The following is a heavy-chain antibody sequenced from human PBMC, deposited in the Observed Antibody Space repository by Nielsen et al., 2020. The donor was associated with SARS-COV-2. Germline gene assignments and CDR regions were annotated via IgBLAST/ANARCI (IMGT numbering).Heavy chain of an antibody. V-gene: IGHV4-34*01. Sequence: LETLSLTCAVYGGSFSGYYWSWIRQPPGKGLEWIGEINHSGSTNYNPSLKSRVTISVDTSKNQFSLKLSSVTAADTAVYYCARVPRYGQLVFFDYWGQGTLVTVSS. D-gene: IGHD6-6*01. CDR3: ARVPRYGQLVFFDY. CDR2: INHSGST. CDR1: GGSFSGYY. J-gene: IGHJ4*02.